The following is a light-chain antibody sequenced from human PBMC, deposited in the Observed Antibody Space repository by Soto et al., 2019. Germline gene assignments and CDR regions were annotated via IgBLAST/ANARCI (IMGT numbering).Light chain of an antibody. CDR3: QTWGPGLVV. J-gene: IGLJ2*01. CDR1: SGHSNYA. V-gene: IGLV4-69*01. Sequence: QPVLTQSPSASASLGASVKLTCTLSSGHSNYAIAWHQQQSEKGPRYLMKLNSDGSHSKGDGIPDRFSGSSSGAERYLTISSLQSEDEADYYCQTWGPGLVVFGGGTKLTVL. CDR2: LNSDGSH.